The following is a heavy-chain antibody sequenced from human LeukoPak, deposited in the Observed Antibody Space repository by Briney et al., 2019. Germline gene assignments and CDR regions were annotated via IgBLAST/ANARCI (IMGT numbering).Heavy chain of an antibody. D-gene: IGHD2-15*01. CDR1: GFTFDDYA. CDR2: ISWNSGSI. J-gene: IGHJ4*02. Sequence: GGSLGLSCAASGFTFDDYAMHWVRQAPGKGLEWVSGISWNSGSIGYADSVKGRFTISRDNAKNSLYLQMNSLRAEDTALYYCAKDGYCSGGSCYSNYWGQGTLVTVSS. V-gene: IGHV3-9*01. CDR3: AKDGYCSGGSCYSNY.